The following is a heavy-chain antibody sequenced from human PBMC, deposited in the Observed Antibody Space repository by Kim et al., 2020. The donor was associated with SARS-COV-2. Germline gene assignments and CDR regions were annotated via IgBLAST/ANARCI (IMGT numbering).Heavy chain of an antibody. J-gene: IGHJ6*03. V-gene: IGHV3-9*01. CDR3: AKVREDTAMPYYYYYMDV. D-gene: IGHD5-18*01. CDR2: ISWNSGSI. CDR1: GFTFGDYA. Sequence: GGSLRLSCAASGFTFGDYAMHWVRQAPGKGLEWVSGISWNSGSIGYADSVKGRFTISRDNAKNSLYLQMNSLRAEDTALYYCAKVREDTAMPYYYYYMDVWGKGTTVTVSS.